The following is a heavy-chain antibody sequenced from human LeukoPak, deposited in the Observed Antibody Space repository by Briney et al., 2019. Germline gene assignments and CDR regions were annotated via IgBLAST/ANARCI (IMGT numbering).Heavy chain of an antibody. CDR2: INPSGGST. D-gene: IGHD3-10*01. V-gene: IGHV1-46*01. CDR1: GYTFTSYY. Sequence: ASVKVSCKASGYTFTSYYMHWVRQAPGQGLECMGIINPSGGSTSYAQKFQGRVTMTRDMSTSTVYMELSSLRSEDTAVYYCARVGGSGSYYYYYYMDVWGKGTTVTVSS. J-gene: IGHJ6*03. CDR3: ARVGGSGSYYYYYYMDV.